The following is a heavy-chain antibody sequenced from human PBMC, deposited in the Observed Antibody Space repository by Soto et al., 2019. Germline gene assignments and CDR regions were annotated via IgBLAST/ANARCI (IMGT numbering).Heavy chain of an antibody. V-gene: IGHV1-69*06. CDR1: GGTFSSYA. CDR2: IIPIFGTA. Sequence: SVKVSCKASGGTFSSYAISWVRQAPGQGLEWMGGIIPIFGTANYAQKFQGRVTITADKSTSTAYMELSSLRSEDPAVYYCARQDPYSGLDSQPFYYYYGMDVWGQGTTVTVSS. J-gene: IGHJ6*02. D-gene: IGHD5-12*01. CDR3: ARQDPYSGLDSQPFYYYYGMDV.